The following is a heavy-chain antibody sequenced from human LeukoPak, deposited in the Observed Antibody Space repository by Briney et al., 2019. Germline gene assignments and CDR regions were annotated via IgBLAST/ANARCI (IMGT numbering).Heavy chain of an antibody. Sequence: GGSLRLSCVASGFTFSNYNMTWVRQAPGKGLEWVSSISSTSSYIYYADSVRGRFTISRDNAKNSLYLQMNSLGAEDTAVYYCARERPLRYMDYWGQGTLVTVSS. CDR3: ARERPLRYMDY. J-gene: IGHJ4*02. CDR2: ISSTSSYI. D-gene: IGHD3-16*01. V-gene: IGHV3-21*01. CDR1: GFTFSNYN.